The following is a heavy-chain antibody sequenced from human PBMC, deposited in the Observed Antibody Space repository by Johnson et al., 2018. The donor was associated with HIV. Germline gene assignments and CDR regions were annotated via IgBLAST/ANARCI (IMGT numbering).Heavy chain of an antibody. CDR3: AKQNRGAFDI. CDR1: GFTFSSNS. V-gene: IGHV3-66*04. J-gene: IGHJ3*02. Sequence: MQLVASGGGAVQPGGSLRLSCAAPGFTFSSNSMSWVRQAPGQGLEWVSVIYSGGSTYYADSVKGRCTISRDTSKNTLYFQMNGRRAEDTAVYYCAKQNRGAFDIWGQGTMVTVSS. CDR2: IYSGGST.